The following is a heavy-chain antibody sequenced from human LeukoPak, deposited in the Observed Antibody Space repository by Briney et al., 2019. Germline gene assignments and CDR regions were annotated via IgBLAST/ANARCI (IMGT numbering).Heavy chain of an antibody. CDR3: ARGQYDSGNFDY. Sequence: SESLSLTCTVPGGSVSSGDYYWSWIRQPPGKGLEWIGYIYYSGSTSYNPSLKSRVTISVDTSKNQYSLKLSSVTAADTAVYYCARGQYDSGNFDYWGQGTLVTVSS. J-gene: IGHJ4*02. V-gene: IGHV4-30-4*01. CDR2: IYYSGST. D-gene: IGHD1-26*01. CDR1: GGSVSSGDYY.